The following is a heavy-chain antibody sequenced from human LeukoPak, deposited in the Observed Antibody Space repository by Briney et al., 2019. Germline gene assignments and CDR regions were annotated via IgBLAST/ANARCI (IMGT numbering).Heavy chain of an antibody. CDR2: INHSGST. CDR1: GGSFSGYY. D-gene: IGHD6-19*01. CDR3: ARGPRRGSSDWYGGWYYFEY. J-gene: IGHJ4*02. V-gene: IGHV4-34*01. Sequence: SETLSLTCAVYGGSFSGYYWSWIRQPPGKGLEWIGEINHSGSTNYNPSLKSRVPIFVETSKNQFSLQLSSVPVADTAVYYCARGPRRGSSDWYGGWYYFEYGGQGTRVTV.